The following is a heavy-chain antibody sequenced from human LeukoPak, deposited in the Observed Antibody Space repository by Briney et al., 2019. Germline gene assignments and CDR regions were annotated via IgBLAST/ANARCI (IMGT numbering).Heavy chain of an antibody. CDR1: GYTFTTYG. V-gene: IGHV1-18*01. D-gene: IGHD3-16*01. J-gene: IGHJ4*02. CDR2: IDASNGNT. CDR3: ARDYHYVPDF. Sequence: GASVKVSCKAPGYTFTTYGISWVRQAPGQGLEWMGWIDASNGNTNYAQKVQGRVTITTDTSTTTAYMELRSLGFDDTAVYYCARDYHYVPDFWGQGTLVTVSS.